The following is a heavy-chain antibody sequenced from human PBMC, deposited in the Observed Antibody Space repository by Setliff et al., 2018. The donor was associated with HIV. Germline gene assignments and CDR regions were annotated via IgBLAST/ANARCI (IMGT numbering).Heavy chain of an antibody. V-gene: IGHV4-4*09. CDR2: IYISGTT. D-gene: IGHD2-15*01. CDR1: GGSISTSY. J-gene: IGHJ3*02. Sequence: TLSLTCTVSGGSISTSYWNWIRQPPGKGLEWIAYIYISGTTNYNPSLKSRVTISLDTSRNQFSPKLGSVTAADTAMYYCAREHCSGGSCNGFDIWGQGTMVTVSS. CDR3: AREHCSGGSCNGFDI.